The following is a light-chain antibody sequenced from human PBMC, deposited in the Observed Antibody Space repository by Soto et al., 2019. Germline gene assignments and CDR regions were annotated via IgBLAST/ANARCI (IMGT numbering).Light chain of an antibody. CDR2: GAS. CDR1: QSVRAN. J-gene: IGKJ3*01. CDR3: QQYENLRFT. V-gene: IGKV3-15*01. Sequence: EIVMTQSPATLSVSPGERATLSCRASQSVRANVAWYQQKPGQAPRLRIFGASTRATGIPVRFSGRGSGTELSVSISSLQSEDFAVYYCQQYENLRFTFGPGTKVDIK.